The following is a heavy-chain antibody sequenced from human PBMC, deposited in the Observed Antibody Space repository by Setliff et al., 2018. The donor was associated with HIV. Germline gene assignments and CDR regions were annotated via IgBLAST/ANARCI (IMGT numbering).Heavy chain of an antibody. CDR1: GGSISSSSYY. CDR3: ARSVRGYDYYYYYYMDV. V-gene: IGHV4-39*07. D-gene: IGHD5-12*01. Sequence: SETLSLTCTVSGGSISSSSYYWGWIRQPPGKGLEWIGSIYYSGSTYYNPSLKSRVTISVDTSKNQFSLKLSSVTAADTAVYYCARSVRGYDYYYYYYMDVWGKGTTVTV. CDR2: IYYSGST. J-gene: IGHJ6*03.